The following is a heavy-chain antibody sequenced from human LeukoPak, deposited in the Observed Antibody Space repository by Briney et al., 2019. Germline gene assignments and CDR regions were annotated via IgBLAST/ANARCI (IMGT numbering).Heavy chain of an antibody. CDR3: AKGSAPFDY. J-gene: IGHJ4*02. V-gene: IGHV3-74*01. CDR1: GFTFSNYW. Sequence: PGGSLRLSCAASGFTFSNYWMHWVRQAPGKGLVWVSRFNSDGITTSYADSVKGRFTISRDNSKNTLYLQMNSLRAEDTAVYYCAKGSAPFDYWGQGTLVTVSS. CDR2: FNSDGITT.